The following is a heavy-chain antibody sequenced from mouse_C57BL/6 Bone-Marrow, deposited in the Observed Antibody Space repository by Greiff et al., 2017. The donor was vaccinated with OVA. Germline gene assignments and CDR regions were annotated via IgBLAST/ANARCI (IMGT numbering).Heavy chain of an antibody. CDR3: ARGLWDYDVYFDV. D-gene: IGHD2-4*01. CDR2: ISSGSSTI. V-gene: IGHV5-17*01. CDR1: GFTFSDYG. Sequence: EVKLEESGGGLVKPGGSLTLSCAASGFTFSDYGMHWVRQAPEKGLEWVAYISSGSSTIYYAATVKGRFTITRDNAKNTLFLQMTSLRSEDTAMYYCARGLWDYDVYFDVWGTGTTVTVSS. J-gene: IGHJ1*03.